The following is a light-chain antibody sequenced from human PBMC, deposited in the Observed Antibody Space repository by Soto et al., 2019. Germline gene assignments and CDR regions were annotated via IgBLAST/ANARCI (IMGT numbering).Light chain of an antibody. V-gene: IGKV1-39*01. Sequence: DIQMTQSPSSLSASVGDRLTITCRASQSINTYLNWYQQKPGKAPKLLIYVASTLQSGVPSRFRGSGSGTDFTLTINSLQPEDFATYYCHQSYITPPITFGVGTKVEIK. CDR1: QSINTY. CDR2: VAS. J-gene: IGKJ4*01. CDR3: HQSYITPPIT.